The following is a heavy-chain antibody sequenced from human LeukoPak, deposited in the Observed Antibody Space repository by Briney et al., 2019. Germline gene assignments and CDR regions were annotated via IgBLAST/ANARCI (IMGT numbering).Heavy chain of an antibody. J-gene: IGHJ4*02. CDR1: GFSVSNTY. CDR2: IYSSGGT. D-gene: IGHD6-19*01. CDR3: ARDSSGPAF. V-gene: IGHV3-53*01. Sequence: GGSLRLSSAASGFSVSNTYMSWVRQAPGKGLEWVSVIYSSGGTFYSDSVKGRFTISRDSSKNTLYLQMNSLRVDDTAVYYCARDSSGPAFWGQGTLVTVSS.